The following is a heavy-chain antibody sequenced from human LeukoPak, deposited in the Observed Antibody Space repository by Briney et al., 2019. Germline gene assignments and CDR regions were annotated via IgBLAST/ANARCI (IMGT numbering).Heavy chain of an antibody. V-gene: IGHV3-23*01. CDR2: ISDTGGSI. D-gene: IGHD1-26*01. J-gene: IGHJ4*02. Sequence: GGPLRLSCAASGFTFSDHGMTWVRQAAGKGLEWVSTISDTGGSIYYADSVKGRFTISRDNSENTVYLQMDSLRADDTALYYCAKNSGTYFYWGQGTRVTVSS. CDR1: GFTFSDHG. CDR3: AKNSGTYFY.